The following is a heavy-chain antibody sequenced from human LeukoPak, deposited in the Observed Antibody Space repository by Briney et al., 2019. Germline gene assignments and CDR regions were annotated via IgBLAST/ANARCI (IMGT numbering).Heavy chain of an antibody. J-gene: IGHJ6*03. Sequence: ASVKVSCKASGYTFTSYGISWVRQAPGQGLEWMGWISAYNGNTNYAQKLQGRVTMTTDTSTSTAYMELRSLRSDDTAVYYCARDIVVVPAATYYMDVWGKGTTVTVSS. CDR3: ARDIVVVPAATYYMDV. CDR2: ISAYNGNT. CDR1: GYTFTSYG. V-gene: IGHV1-18*01. D-gene: IGHD2-2*01.